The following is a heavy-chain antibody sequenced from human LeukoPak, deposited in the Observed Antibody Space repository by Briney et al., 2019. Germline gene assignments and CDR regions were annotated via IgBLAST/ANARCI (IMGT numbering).Heavy chain of an antibody. D-gene: IGHD1-26*01. CDR2: IYYSGST. J-gene: IGHJ4*02. CDR3: ASIGSYGLFDY. Sequence: SSETLSLTCTVAGGSISSYYWSWIRQPPGKGLEWIGYIYYSGSTNYNPSLKSRVTISVDTSKNQFSLKLSSVTAADTAVYYCASIGSYGLFDYWGQGTLVTVSS. V-gene: IGHV4-59*01. CDR1: GGSISSYY.